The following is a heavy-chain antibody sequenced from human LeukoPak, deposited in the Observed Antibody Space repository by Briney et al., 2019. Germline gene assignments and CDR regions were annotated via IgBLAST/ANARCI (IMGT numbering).Heavy chain of an antibody. CDR3: ARDEGIAGLDY. J-gene: IGHJ4*02. CDR2: IWYDGSNK. Sequence: GGSLRLSCAASGFTFSSYGMHWVRQAPGKGLEWVAVIWYDGSNKYYADSVKGRFTISRDNSKNTLYLQMNSLRAEDTAVYYCARDEGIAGLDYWGQGTLVTVSS. CDR1: GFTFSSYG. V-gene: IGHV3-33*01. D-gene: IGHD2-21*01.